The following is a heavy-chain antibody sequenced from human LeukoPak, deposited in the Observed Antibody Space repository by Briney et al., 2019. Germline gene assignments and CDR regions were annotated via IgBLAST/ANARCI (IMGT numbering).Heavy chain of an antibody. CDR3: AIGYNWNDGHYYYGMDV. CDR1: GYSFTSYW. J-gene: IGHJ6*04. V-gene: IGHV5-10-1*01. Sequence: GESLKISCKGSGYSFTSYWISWVRQMPGKGLEWPRPLHPSDSYTNYSPSFQGHVTISADKSISTAYLQWSSLKASDTAMYYCAIGYNWNDGHYYYGMDVWGKGTTVTVSS. D-gene: IGHD1-1*01. CDR2: LHPSDSYT.